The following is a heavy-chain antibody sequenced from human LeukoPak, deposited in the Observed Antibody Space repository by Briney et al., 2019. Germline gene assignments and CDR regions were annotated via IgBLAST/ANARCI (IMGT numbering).Heavy chain of an antibody. D-gene: IGHD3-22*01. J-gene: IGHJ4*02. CDR1: GFTFSSYS. V-gene: IGHV3-21*01. Sequence: GGSLRLSCAASGFTFSSYSMNWVRQAPGRGLEWVSSISSSSSYIYYADSVKSRFTISRDNAKNSLYLQMNSLRAEDTAVYYCAREDYDSSGYYLFDYWGQGTLVTVSS. CDR3: AREDYDSSGYYLFDY. CDR2: ISSSSSYI.